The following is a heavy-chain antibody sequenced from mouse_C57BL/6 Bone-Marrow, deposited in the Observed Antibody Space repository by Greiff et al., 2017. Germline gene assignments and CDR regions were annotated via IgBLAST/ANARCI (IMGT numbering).Heavy chain of an antibody. J-gene: IGHJ3*01. CDR3: ARKTTVGDWFAY. CDR1: GYTFTDYN. Sequence: SGPELVKPGASVKMSCKASGYTFTDYNMHWVKQSHGKSLEWIGYINPNNGGTSYNQKFKGKATLTVNKSSSTAYMELRSLTSEDSAVYYCARKTTVGDWFAYWGQGTLVTVSA. V-gene: IGHV1-22*01. D-gene: IGHD1-1*01. CDR2: INPNNGGT.